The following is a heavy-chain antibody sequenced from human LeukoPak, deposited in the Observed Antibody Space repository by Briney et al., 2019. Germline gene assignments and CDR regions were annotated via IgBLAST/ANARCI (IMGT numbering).Heavy chain of an antibody. D-gene: IGHD6-13*01. Sequence: GGSLRLSCAVSGFTFGSDWMHWVRQAPGKGLVAVSRIISDGTSTMYADSVKDRFTVSRDNAKKTLYLQMNRLRDEDTAVYYCARVGSSRAFDIWGQGTMVTVSS. CDR2: IISDGTST. CDR3: ARVGSSRAFDI. CDR1: GFTFGSDW. J-gene: IGHJ3*02. V-gene: IGHV3-74*03.